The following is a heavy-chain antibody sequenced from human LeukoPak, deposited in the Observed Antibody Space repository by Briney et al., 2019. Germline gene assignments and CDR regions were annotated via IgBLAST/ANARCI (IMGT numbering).Heavy chain of an antibody. CDR2: INTNTGNP. V-gene: IGHV7-4-1*02. CDR3: ARPKLRWSAYYYMDV. J-gene: IGHJ6*03. CDR1: GGTFSNYA. Sequence: ASVKVSCKASGGTFSNYAISWVRQAPGQGLEWMGWINTNTGNPTYAQGFTGRFVFSLDTSVSTAYLQISSLKAEDTAVYYCARPKLRWSAYYYMDVWGKGTTVTVSS. D-gene: IGHD4-23*01.